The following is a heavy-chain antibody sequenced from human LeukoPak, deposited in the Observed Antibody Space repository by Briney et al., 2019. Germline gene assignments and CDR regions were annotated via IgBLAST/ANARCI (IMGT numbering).Heavy chain of an antibody. CDR1: GFTFSSYS. J-gene: IGHJ4*02. Sequence: KAGGSLRLSCAASGFTFSSYSMNWVRQAPGKGLEWVSSISSSSSYIYYADSVKGRFTISRDNAKNSLYLQMNSLRAEDTAVYYCARDTTVTTLPYCFDYWGQGTLVTVSS. CDR2: ISSSSSYI. D-gene: IGHD4-17*01. V-gene: IGHV3-21*01. CDR3: ARDTTVTTLPYCFDY.